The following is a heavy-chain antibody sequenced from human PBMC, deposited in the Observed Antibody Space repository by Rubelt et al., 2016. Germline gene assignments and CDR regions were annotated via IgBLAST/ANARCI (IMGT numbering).Heavy chain of an antibody. V-gene: IGHV3-23*01. CDR3: ARDLFAVISYWFDP. CDR2: ISGSGGST. J-gene: IGHJ5*02. CDR1: GFTFSSYA. D-gene: IGHD4-23*01. Sequence: GGSLRLSCAASGFTFSSYAMSWVRQAPGKGLEWVSAISGSGGSTYYADSVKGRFTISRDNSKNTLYLQMSSLRAEDTAVYYCARDLFAVISYWFDPWGQGTLVTVSS.